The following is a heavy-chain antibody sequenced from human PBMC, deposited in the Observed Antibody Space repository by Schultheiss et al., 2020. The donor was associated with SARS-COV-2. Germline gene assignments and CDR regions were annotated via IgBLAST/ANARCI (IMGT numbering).Heavy chain of an antibody. CDR2: IWYDGSNK. V-gene: IGHV3-30*19. D-gene: IGHD2-2*01. J-gene: IGHJ6*02. Sequence: GGSLRLSCAASGFTFSSYGMHWVRQAPGKGLEWVAVIWYDGSNKYYADSVKGRFTISRDNSKNTLYLQMNSLKAEDTAVYYCASPYCSSTSCRSQNYYYYGMDVWGQGTTVTVSS. CDR1: GFTFSSYG. CDR3: ASPYCSSTSCRSQNYYYYGMDV.